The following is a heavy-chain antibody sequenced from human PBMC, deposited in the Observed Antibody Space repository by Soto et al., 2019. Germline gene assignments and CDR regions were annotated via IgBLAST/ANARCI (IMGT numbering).Heavy chain of an antibody. CDR3: ARGIVLMVYAQLDY. J-gene: IGHJ4*02. V-gene: IGHV4-59*11. CDR1: GGSISSHY. Sequence: SETLSLTCTVSGGSISSHYWSWIRQPPGQGLEWIGDIYYSGSTNYNPSLKSRVTISVDTSKNQFSLKLSSVTAADTAVYYCARGIVLMVYAQLDYWGQGTLVTVSS. D-gene: IGHD2-8*01. CDR2: IYYSGST.